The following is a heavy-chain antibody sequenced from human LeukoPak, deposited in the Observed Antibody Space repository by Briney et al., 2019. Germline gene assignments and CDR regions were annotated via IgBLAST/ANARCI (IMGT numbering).Heavy chain of an antibody. CDR2: IYYTGNT. J-gene: IGHJ4*02. V-gene: IGHV4-59*01. CDR3: ARSYGSGNYFDY. Sequence: PSETLSLTCTVSGGSISTYYWSWIRQPPGKGLEWIGYIYYTGNTEHNPSPKSRVTLSVDTSKNQFSLRLNSVTAADTAVYYCARSYGSGNYFDYWGQGTLVTVSS. CDR1: GGSISTYY. D-gene: IGHD3-10*01.